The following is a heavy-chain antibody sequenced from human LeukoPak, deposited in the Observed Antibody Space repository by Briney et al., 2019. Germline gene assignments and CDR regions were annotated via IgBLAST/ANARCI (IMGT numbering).Heavy chain of an antibody. CDR1: GGTFSSYA. Sequence: ASVKVSCKASGGTFSSYAISWVRQAPGQGLEWMGGIIPIFGTANCAQKFQGRVTITADESTSTAYMELSSLRSEDTAVYYCARDMRLDDFWSGYPATTNDYWGQGTLVTVSS. V-gene: IGHV1-69*01. CDR3: ARDMRLDDFWSGYPATTNDY. D-gene: IGHD3-3*01. CDR2: IIPIFGTA. J-gene: IGHJ4*02.